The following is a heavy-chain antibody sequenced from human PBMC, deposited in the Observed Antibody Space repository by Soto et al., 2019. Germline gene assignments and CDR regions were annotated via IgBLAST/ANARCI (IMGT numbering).Heavy chain of an antibody. CDR3: AFVDCSGGSCPFDY. CDR2: INAGNGNT. V-gene: IGHV1-3*01. D-gene: IGHD2-15*01. CDR1: GYTFTSYA. J-gene: IGHJ4*02. Sequence: QVPLVQSGAEVKKPGASVKVSCKASGYTFTSYAMHWVRQAPGQRLEWMGWINAGNGNTKYSQKFQGRVTITRDTSASTAYMELSSLRSEDTAVYYCAFVDCSGGSCPFDYWGQGTLVTVSS.